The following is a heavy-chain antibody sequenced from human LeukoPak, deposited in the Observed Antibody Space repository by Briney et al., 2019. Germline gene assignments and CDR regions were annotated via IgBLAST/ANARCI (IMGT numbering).Heavy chain of an antibody. D-gene: IGHD6-19*01. CDR2: TYYRSKWYN. V-gene: IGHV6-1*01. J-gene: IGHJ2*01. CDR1: GDSVSSNSAT. Sequence: SQTLSLTCAISGDSVSSNSATWNWIRQSPSRGLEWLGRTYYRSKWYNDYAASVKIRITIKPDTSKNQFSLQLNSVTPEDTAVYYCARDGMAVAVGYFDLWGRGTLVTVSS. CDR3: ARDGMAVAVGYFDL.